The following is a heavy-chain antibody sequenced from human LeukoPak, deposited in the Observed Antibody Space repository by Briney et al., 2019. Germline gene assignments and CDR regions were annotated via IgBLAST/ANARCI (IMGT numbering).Heavy chain of an antibody. Sequence: SETLSLTCAVSGGSISSGSWWGWIRQPPGKGLEWIGEINHSGSTNYNPSLKSRVTISVDTSKNQFSLKLSSVTAADTAVYYCARGASHLGATRIMCFWGQGTLVTVSS. CDR2: INHSGST. J-gene: IGHJ4*02. CDR1: GGSISSGSW. CDR3: ARGASHLGATRIMCF. V-gene: IGHV4-4*02. D-gene: IGHD1-26*01.